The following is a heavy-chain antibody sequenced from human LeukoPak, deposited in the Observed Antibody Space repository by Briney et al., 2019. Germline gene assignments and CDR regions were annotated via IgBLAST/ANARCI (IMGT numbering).Heavy chain of an antibody. Sequence: PSETLSLTCAVYGGSFSGYYWSWIRQPPGKELEWLGEINHSGSTNYNPPLKSRVTISVDTSKNQFSLKLSSVTAADTAVYYCARGPSRGWELPFDYWGQGTLVTVSS. CDR1: GGSFSGYY. CDR3: ARGPSRGWELPFDY. D-gene: IGHD1-26*01. J-gene: IGHJ4*02. CDR2: INHSGST. V-gene: IGHV4-34*01.